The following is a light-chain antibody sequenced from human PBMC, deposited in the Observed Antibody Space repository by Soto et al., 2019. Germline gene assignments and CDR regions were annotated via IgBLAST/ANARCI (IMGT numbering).Light chain of an antibody. J-gene: IGKJ1*01. V-gene: IGKV3-20*01. Sequence: EIVMTQSPATLSVSPGERATLSCRASRSVSSNLAWYQQKPGQAPRLLIYGAFSRATGIPDRFSGSGSGTDFTLTISRLEPEDFAVYYCQQYGSSLPWTFGQGTKVDIK. CDR1: RSVSSN. CDR3: QQYGSSLPWT. CDR2: GAF.